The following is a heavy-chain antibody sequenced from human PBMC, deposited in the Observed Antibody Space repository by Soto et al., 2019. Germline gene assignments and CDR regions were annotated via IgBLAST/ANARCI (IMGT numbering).Heavy chain of an antibody. Sequence: GGSLRLSCAASGFTFSSYAMHWVRQAPGKGLEWVAVISYDGSNKYYADSVKGRFTISRDSAKNSLYLQMNSLRAEDTAVYYCARDHGGAYYDFWSGYTHSGWFDPWGQGTLVTVS. J-gene: IGHJ5*02. V-gene: IGHV3-30-3*01. CDR2: ISYDGSNK. D-gene: IGHD3-3*01. CDR1: GFTFSSYA. CDR3: ARDHGGAYYDFWSGYTHSGWFDP.